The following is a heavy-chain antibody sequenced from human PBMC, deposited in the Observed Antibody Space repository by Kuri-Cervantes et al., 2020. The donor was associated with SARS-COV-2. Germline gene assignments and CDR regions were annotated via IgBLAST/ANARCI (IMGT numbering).Heavy chain of an antibody. D-gene: IGHD4-11*01. CDR1: GGSINGHY. CDR3: ARTVTTTPDC. J-gene: IGHJ4*02. CDR2: LNHDGST. Sequence: GSLRLSCAVIGGSINGHYWSWIRQPPGKGLEWIGELNHDGSTNYNPSLKSRITISGDASKNQFSLKVTSVTAADTAVYYCARTVTTTPDCWGQGTLVTVSS. V-gene: IGHV4-34*01.